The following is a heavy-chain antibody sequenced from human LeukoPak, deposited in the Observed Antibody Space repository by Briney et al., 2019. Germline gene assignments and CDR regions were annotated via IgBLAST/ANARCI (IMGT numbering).Heavy chain of an antibody. V-gene: IGHV3-13*01. CDR1: GFTFSSYD. Sequence: GGSLRLSCAASGFTFSSYDMHWVRQATGKGLEWVSAIGTASDTYYPGSVKGRFTISRENAKNSLYLQMNSLRAGDTAVYYCARGSGSYYGPDNDAFDIWGQGTMVTVSS. D-gene: IGHD1-26*01. CDR2: IGTASDT. J-gene: IGHJ3*02. CDR3: ARGSGSYYGPDNDAFDI.